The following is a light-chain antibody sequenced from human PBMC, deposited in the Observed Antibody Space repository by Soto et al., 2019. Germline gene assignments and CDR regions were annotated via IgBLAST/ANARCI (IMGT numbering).Light chain of an antibody. CDR3: QQYGSSPRT. Sequence: EIVLTQSPGTLSLSPGERATLSCRASQSVSSSYLAWYQQKPGQAPRLLIYGASSRATGIPDRFSGSGSRTDFTLTISRLEPEDSAVYYCQQYGSSPRTFGQGTKVEIK. CDR2: GAS. V-gene: IGKV3-20*01. J-gene: IGKJ1*01. CDR1: QSVSSSY.